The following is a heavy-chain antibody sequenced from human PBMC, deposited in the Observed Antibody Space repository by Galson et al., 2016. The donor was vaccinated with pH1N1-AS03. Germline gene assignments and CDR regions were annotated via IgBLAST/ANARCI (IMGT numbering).Heavy chain of an antibody. J-gene: IGHJ6*02. Sequence: CAISGDSVSSHSVAWNWIRQSPSRGLEWLGRTYYRSKWFNEYPASVKSRITINSDTSKNQFSLQLNSVTPEDTALYFCARQIKGGMDVWGQGTTVTVSS. D-gene: IGHD5-24*01. V-gene: IGHV6-1*01. CDR3: ARQIKGGMDV. CDR2: TYYRSKWFN. CDR1: GDSVSSHSVA.